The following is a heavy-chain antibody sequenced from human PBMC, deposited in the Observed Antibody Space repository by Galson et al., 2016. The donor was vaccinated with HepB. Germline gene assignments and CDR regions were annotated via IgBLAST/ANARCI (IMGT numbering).Heavy chain of an antibody. D-gene: IGHD1-26*01. CDR1: GFTLSEYY. V-gene: IGHV3-11*01. CDR3: VREPRVGPAGSFDF. CDR2: ISSSGTTV. J-gene: IGHJ4*02. Sequence: SLRLSCAGSGFTLSEYYMNWIRQAPGKGLEWVSFISSSGTTVYYGDAVKGRSTISRDNAKNSLSLQMNSLSSDDTAIYYCVREPRVGPAGSFDFWGQGTLVTVSS.